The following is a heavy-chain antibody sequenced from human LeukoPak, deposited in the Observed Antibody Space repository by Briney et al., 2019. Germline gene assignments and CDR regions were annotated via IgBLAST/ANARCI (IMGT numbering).Heavy chain of an antibody. CDR1: GGSISSSSYY. CDR3: ARHTYSGSNGYDAFDI. V-gene: IGHV4-39*01. Sequence: SETLYLTCTVSGGSISSSSYYWGWIRQPPGKGLEWIASINYSGNTYYNPSLSSRVTISVDTSKNQFSLKLSSVTATDTAVYYCARHTYSGSNGYDAFDIWGQGTMVTVSS. J-gene: IGHJ3*02. D-gene: IGHD1-26*01. CDR2: INYSGNT.